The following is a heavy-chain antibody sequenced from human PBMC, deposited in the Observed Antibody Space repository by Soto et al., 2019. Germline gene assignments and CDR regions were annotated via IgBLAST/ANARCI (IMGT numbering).Heavy chain of an antibody. J-gene: IGHJ4*02. CDR3: AKAGYYDTSGYYYYFHY. CDR2: ISSSSSYI. Sequence: PGGSQNLSYAASEFPFSSYSMNWVRPAPGKGLEWVSSISSSSSYIYYADSVKGRFTISRDNAKNSLYLQMNSPRPEDTAVYYCAKAGYYDTSGYYYYFHYWGQGTLVTVSS. V-gene: IGHV3-21*01. D-gene: IGHD3-22*01. CDR1: EFPFSSYS.